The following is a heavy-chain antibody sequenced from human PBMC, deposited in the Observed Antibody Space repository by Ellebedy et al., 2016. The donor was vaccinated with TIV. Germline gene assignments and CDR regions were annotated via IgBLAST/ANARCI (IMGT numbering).Heavy chain of an antibody. Sequence: PGGSLRLSCTASGFNFGDYAMVWVRQAPGKGLEWVGFIRSTPFGGTTEYAASVRGRFTISRDDSKSIAYLQMNSLKTEDTAVYYCSRDTWDSSVSVVRGCDPWGQGTLVTVSS. CDR1: GFNFGDYA. J-gene: IGHJ5*02. CDR2: IRSTPFGGTT. V-gene: IGHV3-49*04. CDR3: SRDTWDSSVSVVRGCDP. D-gene: IGHD3-10*01.